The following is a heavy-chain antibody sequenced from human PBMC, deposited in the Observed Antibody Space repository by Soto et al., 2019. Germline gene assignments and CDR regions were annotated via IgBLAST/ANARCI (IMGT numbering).Heavy chain of an antibody. Sequence: ITLKESGPTLVKPTQTLTLTCTISGFSLSTSAVGVGWIRQPPGKALEWLALIYWDDDKRYSPSLKSRLTISKDTSKNQVVLTMTNMDPADTATHFWGYVYYNSGWWDARGQGTLVTVSS. V-gene: IGHV2-5*02. D-gene: IGHD3-10*01. J-gene: IGHJ5*02. CDR3: GYVYYNSGWWDA. CDR1: GFSLSTSAVG. CDR2: IYWDDDK.